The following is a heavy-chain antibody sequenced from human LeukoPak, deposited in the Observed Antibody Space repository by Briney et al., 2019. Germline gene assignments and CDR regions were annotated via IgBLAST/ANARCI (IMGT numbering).Heavy chain of an antibody. J-gene: IGHJ5*02. V-gene: IGHV3-49*04. D-gene: IGHD4-17*01. CDR1: GFRFDNYG. CDR2: IRSPADGGAT. Sequence: GGSLRLSCTTSGFRFDNYGMTWVRQAPGKGLEWVAFIRSPADGGATHYAASVEGRLTISRDDSKNIAYLQMNSLKTEDTAVYYCTRDVTDYGDYIGWFDPWGRGTQVTVSS. CDR3: TRDVTDYGDYIGWFDP.